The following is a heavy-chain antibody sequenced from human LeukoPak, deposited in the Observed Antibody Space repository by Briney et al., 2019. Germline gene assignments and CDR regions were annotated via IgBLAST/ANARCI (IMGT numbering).Heavy chain of an antibody. CDR2: INPDGSEK. Sequence: GGSLRLSCAASGFTFTSYWMSWVRQAPGKGLEWVAHINPDGSEKYYVDSVTGRFTSSRDNAKNSLYLQMNSLRDEDTAVYYCAKEGPAEVGGAFDIWGQGTMVTVSS. CDR3: AKEGPAEVGGAFDI. V-gene: IGHV3-7*04. CDR1: GFTFTSYW. D-gene: IGHD2-2*01. J-gene: IGHJ3*02.